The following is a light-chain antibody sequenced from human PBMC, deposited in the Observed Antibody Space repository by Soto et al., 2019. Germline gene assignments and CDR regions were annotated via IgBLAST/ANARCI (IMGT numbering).Light chain of an antibody. J-gene: IGKJ1*01. CDR3: LQHNSYPWT. Sequence: EIVMTQCRGTLSLSPGDTATLSFRASQSLGSDLAWYQQKPGQAPRLLIFGASARPTGIPARISGSGSGTEFNLTISSLRPEDFATYYCLQHNSYPWTFGQGTKVDIK. CDR2: GAS. V-gene: IGKV3-15*01. CDR1: QSLGSD.